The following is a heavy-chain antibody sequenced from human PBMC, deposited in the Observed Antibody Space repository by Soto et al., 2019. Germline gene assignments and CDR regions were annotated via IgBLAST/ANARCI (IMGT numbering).Heavy chain of an antibody. CDR2: MCHSGSS. J-gene: IGHJ5*02. CDR3: ARGGSNWFDP. D-gene: IGHD3-10*01. Sequence: SETLSLTCTVSGGSISGSCWSWIRQPPGKGLEWIGYMCHSGSSNYNPSLKSRVTISVDTSKKQFSLNVNFVTAADTAVYYCARGGSNWFDPWGQGTLVTVSS. CDR1: GGSISGSC. V-gene: IGHV4-59*01.